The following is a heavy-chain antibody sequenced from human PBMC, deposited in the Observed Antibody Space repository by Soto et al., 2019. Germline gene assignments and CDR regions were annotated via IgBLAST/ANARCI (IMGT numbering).Heavy chain of an antibody. CDR3: ARMMVWFGEHAFDI. D-gene: IGHD3-10*01. CDR2: INHSGST. J-gene: IGHJ3*02. V-gene: IGHV4-34*01. CDR1: GGSFSGYY. Sequence: SETLFLTCAVYGGSFSGYYWSWIRRPPGKGLEWIGEINHSGSTNYNPSLKSRVTISVDTSKNQFSLKLSSVTAADTAVYYCARMMVWFGEHAFDIWGQGTMVTVSS.